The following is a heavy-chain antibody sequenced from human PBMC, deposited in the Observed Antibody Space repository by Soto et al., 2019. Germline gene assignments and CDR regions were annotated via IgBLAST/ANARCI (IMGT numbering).Heavy chain of an antibody. CDR3: ARDRYSSSPGHLEY. Sequence: APGKGLEGVAHISDDGGDTYYADSVRGRFTISRDNSKSTLYLQMKSLRVEDTAVYYCARDRYSSSPGHLEYWGQGTLVTVSS. J-gene: IGHJ4*02. CDR2: ISDDGGDT. D-gene: IGHD6-6*01. V-gene: IGHV3-30*03.